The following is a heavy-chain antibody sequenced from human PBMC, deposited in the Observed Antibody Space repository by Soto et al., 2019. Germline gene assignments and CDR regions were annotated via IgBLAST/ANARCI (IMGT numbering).Heavy chain of an antibody. J-gene: IGHJ5*02. V-gene: IGHV4-34*01. Sequence: SETLSLTCAVYGGSFSGYYWSWIRQPPGKGLEWIGEINHSGSTNYNPSLKSRVTISVDTSKNQFSLKLSSVTAADTAVYYCARRDAYDYVWGSYRPNWFDPWGQGTLVTVS. CDR1: GGSFSGYY. CDR3: ARRDAYDYVWGSYRPNWFDP. CDR2: INHSGST. D-gene: IGHD3-16*02.